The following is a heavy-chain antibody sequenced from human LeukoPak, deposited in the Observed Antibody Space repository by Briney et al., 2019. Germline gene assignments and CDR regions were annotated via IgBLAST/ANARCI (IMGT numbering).Heavy chain of an antibody. CDR2: IIPIFGTA. CDR1: GGTFSSYA. J-gene: IGHJ4*02. D-gene: IGHD3-9*01. CDR3: ARGGLVGNTDILTGYGY. V-gene: IGHV1-69*13. Sequence: SVKVSCRASGGTFSSYAISWVRQAPGQGLEWMGGIIPIFGTANYAQKFQGRVTITADESTSTAYMELSSLRSEDTAVYYCARGGLVGNTDILTGYGYWGQGTLVTVSS.